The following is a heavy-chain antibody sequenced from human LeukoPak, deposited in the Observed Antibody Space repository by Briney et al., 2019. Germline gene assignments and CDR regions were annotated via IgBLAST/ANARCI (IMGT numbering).Heavy chain of an antibody. Sequence: GGSLRVSCEVSGFTFSSYWMTWARPIPGKGLEWVANINRDGSEQHYVESVKGRFTISRDNGRNSLYLQMDSLRVDDTAVYYCAKVGAWELQRVFENWGQGTLVTVSS. CDR3: AKVGAWELQRVFEN. J-gene: IGHJ4*02. CDR2: INRDGSEQ. D-gene: IGHD1-26*01. V-gene: IGHV3-7*01. CDR1: GFTFSSYW.